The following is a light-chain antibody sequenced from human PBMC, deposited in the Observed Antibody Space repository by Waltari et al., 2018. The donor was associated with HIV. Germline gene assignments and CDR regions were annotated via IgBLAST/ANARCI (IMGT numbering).Light chain of an antibody. CDR1: QDIRNS. J-gene: IGKJ4*01. CDR2: GAF. V-gene: IGKV1-NL1*01. Sequence: IQMKQSLSSLSASIGDTVTLFCLAVQDIRNSVSWFQKQPGKVPKPLVHGAFIVQRGVPSRFSGSGSGTDYTLTISGLQAEDFASYFCQQSHGVPLTFGGGTRVDI. CDR3: QQSHGVPLT.